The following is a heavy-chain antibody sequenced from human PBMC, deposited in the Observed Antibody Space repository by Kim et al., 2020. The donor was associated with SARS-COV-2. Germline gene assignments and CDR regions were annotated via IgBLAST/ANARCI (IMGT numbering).Heavy chain of an antibody. CDR3: ARARQGEDYGSGSYYKAWFDP. V-gene: IGHV1-46*01. Sequence: ASVKVSCKASGYTFTSYYMHWVRQAPGQGLEWMGIINPSGGSTSYAQKFQGRVTMTRDTSTSTVYMELSSLRSEDTAVYYCARARQGEDYGSGSYYKAWFDPWGQGTLVTVSS. CDR1: GYTFTSYY. J-gene: IGHJ5*02. CDR2: INPSGGST. D-gene: IGHD3-10*01.